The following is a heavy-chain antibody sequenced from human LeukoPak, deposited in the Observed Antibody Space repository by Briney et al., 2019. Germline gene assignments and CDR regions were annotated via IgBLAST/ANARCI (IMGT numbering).Heavy chain of an antibody. CDR3: AKDSPRHYDSSGYQALAHYFDY. CDR1: GFTFSSYA. D-gene: IGHD3-22*01. Sequence: PGGSLRLSCAASGFTFSSYAMSWVRQAPGKGLEWVSAISGSGGSTYYADSVKGRFTISRDNSKNTLYLQMNSLRAEDTAVYYCAKDSPRHYDSSGYQALAHYFDYWGQGTLVTVSS. CDR2: ISGSGGST. V-gene: IGHV3-23*01. J-gene: IGHJ4*02.